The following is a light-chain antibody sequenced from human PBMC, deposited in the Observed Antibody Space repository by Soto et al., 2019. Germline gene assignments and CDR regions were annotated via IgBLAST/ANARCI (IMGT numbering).Light chain of an antibody. J-gene: IGKJ5*01. V-gene: IGKV4-1*01. CDR2: WAS. Sequence: DIVMTQSPDSLAVSLGERATIHCKSSQNVLYSAKNKNFLTWYQQKPGQPPKLLIYWASTRKSGVPDRFTGSGSGTDFTLTINTLQAEDVAVYYCQQHYINPITFGQGTRLEIK. CDR1: QNVLYSAKNKNF. CDR3: QQHYINPIT.